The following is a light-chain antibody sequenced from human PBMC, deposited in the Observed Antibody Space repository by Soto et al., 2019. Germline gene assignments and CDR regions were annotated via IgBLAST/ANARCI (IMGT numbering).Light chain of an antibody. J-gene: IGLJ2*01. CDR3: GAWDDSLSGPA. Sequence: QSVLTQPPSASGTPGQRVTISCSGSSSNIGSNYVYWYQQLPGTAPKLLIYSNNQRPSGVPDRFSGSKSGTSASLAISGLRSEDGADYYCGAWDDSLSGPAFGGGTKLTVL. CDR1: SSNIGSNY. V-gene: IGLV1-47*02. CDR2: SNN.